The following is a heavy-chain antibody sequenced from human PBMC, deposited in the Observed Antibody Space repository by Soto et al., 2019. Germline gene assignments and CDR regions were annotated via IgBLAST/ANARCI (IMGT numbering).Heavy chain of an antibody. CDR1: GFTFSSYA. CDR2: ISGSGGST. D-gene: IGHD3-10*01. V-gene: IGHV3-23*01. J-gene: IGHJ4*02. Sequence: EVQLLESGGGLVQPGGSLRLSCAASGFTFSSYAMSWVRQAPGKGLEWVSAISGSGGSTYYADSVKGRFTISRDNSKNPLFLPMTTLSDEDPAVFYWAPGGPPPGGGYFDYWGQGTLVTVSS. CDR3: APGGPPPGGGYFDY.